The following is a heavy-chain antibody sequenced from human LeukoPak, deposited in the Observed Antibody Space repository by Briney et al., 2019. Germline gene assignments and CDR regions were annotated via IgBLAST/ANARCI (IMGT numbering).Heavy chain of an antibody. J-gene: IGHJ6*03. CDR3: ARDSSWYHMDV. CDR1: GGSISSGSYY. CDR2: IYTSGST. D-gene: IGHD6-13*01. Sequence: SQTLSLTCTVSGGSISSGSYYWSWIRQPAGKGLEWIGRIYTSGSTNYNPSLKSRVTISVDTSKNQFSLKLSSVTAADTAVYYCARDSSWYHMDVWGKGTTVTISS. V-gene: IGHV4-61*02.